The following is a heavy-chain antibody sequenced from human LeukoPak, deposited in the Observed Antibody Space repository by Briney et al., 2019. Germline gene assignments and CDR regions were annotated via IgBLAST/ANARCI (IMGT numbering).Heavy chain of an antibody. CDR1: GGSVSGGTYY. CDR2: VYYSGIT. D-gene: IGHD4-17*01. Sequence: SETLSLTCTVSGGSVSGGTYYWTWIRQPPGKGLEWIGCVYYSGITNYSPSLKSRVTISLDTSKGQFSLKLSSVTAADTAVYYCARLKYGDYGLYYFDYWGQGTLVTVSS. CDR3: ARLKYGDYGLYYFDY. J-gene: IGHJ4*02. V-gene: IGHV4-61*01.